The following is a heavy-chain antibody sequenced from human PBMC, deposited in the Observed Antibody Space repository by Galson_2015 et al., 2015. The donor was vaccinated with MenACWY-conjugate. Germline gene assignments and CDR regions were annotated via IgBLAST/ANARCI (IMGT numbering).Heavy chain of an antibody. CDR2: IFYSGST. CDR3: ARGVNVATLLGY. Sequence: SETLSLTCTVSGGSISSFYWSWIRQPPGKGLEWIGYIFYSGSTNYNPSLKSRVTISVDTSKNQFSPKLSSVTAADTAVYYCARGVNVATLLGYWGQGTLVTVSS. CDR1: GGSISSFY. J-gene: IGHJ4*02. V-gene: IGHV4-59*01. D-gene: IGHD5-12*01.